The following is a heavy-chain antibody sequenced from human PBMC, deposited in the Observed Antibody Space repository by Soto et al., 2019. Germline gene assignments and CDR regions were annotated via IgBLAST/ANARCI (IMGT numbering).Heavy chain of an antibody. CDR3: ARDTKWAAGTHYYGMDV. CDR2: ISAYNGNT. CDR1: DYTFTSYG. D-gene: IGHD6-13*01. Sequence: GASVKVSCKASDYTFTSYGISWVRQAPGQGLEWMGWISAYNGNTNYAQKLQGRVTMTTDTSTSTAYMELRSLRSDDTAVYYCARDTKWAAGTHYYGMDVWGQGTTVTVSS. V-gene: IGHV1-18*01. J-gene: IGHJ6*02.